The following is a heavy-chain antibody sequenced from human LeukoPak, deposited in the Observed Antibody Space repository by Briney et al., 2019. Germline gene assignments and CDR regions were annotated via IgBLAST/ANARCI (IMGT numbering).Heavy chain of an antibody. CDR1: GDSISSSNW. V-gene: IGHV4-4*02. D-gene: IGHD1-26*01. Sequence: SGTLSFTCAVSGDSISSSNWWSWVRQPPGKGLEWIGEIYHSGSTNYNPSLKSRVTISVDKSKNQSSLKLSSVTAADTAVYYCARSISGSYTFDFWGQGTLVTVSS. CDR3: ARSISGSYTFDF. CDR2: IYHSGST. J-gene: IGHJ4*02.